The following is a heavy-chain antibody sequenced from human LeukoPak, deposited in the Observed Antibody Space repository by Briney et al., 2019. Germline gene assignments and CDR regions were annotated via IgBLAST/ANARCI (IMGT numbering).Heavy chain of an antibody. CDR1: GFTFSDYW. D-gene: IGHD2-15*01. CDR2: IKGDGSST. CDR3: ARPRYCSSGGCYGDS. J-gene: IGHJ5*01. V-gene: IGHV3-74*01. Sequence: GGSLRLSCAASGFTFSDYWMYRVRHAPGKGLVWVSLIKGDGSSTSYADSVKGRFTISRNNAKNTLYLQMNSLRAEDTAVYYCARPRYCSSGGCYGDSWGQGTLVTVSS.